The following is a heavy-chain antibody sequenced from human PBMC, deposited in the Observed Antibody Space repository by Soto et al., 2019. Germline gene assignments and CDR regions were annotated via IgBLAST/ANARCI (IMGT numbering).Heavy chain of an antibody. D-gene: IGHD3-10*01. J-gene: IGHJ6*02. CDR3: AREGGSVLLWFGESLSGMDV. CDR2: ISAYNGNT. V-gene: IGHV1-18*04. Sequence: ASVKVSCKASGYTFTSYGISWLRQSPGQGLEWMGWISAYNGNTNYAQKLQGRVTMTTDTSTSTAYMELRSLRSDDTAVYYCAREGGSVLLWFGESLSGMDVWGQGTTVTVS. CDR1: GYTFTSYG.